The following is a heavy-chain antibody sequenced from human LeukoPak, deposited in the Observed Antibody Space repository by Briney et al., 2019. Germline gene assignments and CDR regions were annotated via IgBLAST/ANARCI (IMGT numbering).Heavy chain of an antibody. J-gene: IGHJ4*02. CDR1: GYTLTELS. Sequence: ASVKVSCKVSGYTLTELSMHWVRQAPGKGLEWMGGFDPEDGETIYAQKFQGRVTMTEDTSTDTAYMELSSLRSEDTAVYYCATFHREQQLVPLDYWGQGTLVTVSS. V-gene: IGHV1-24*01. CDR3: ATFHREQQLVPLDY. D-gene: IGHD6-13*01. CDR2: FDPEDGET.